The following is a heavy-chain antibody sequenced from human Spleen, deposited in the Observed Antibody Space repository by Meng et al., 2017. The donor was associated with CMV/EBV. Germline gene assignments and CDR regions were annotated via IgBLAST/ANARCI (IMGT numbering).Heavy chain of an antibody. V-gene: IGHV3-15*01. CDR3: VTDDCGPTWCRSRSYYYGMDV. CDR1: GFTFSSYA. D-gene: IGHD2-21*01. Sequence: GESLKISCAASGFTFSSYAMSWVRQAPGKGLEWVGRVRSKTDGGTTDYAAPVKGRFTISRDDSKNTLYLQMTSLKTEDTAVYFCVTDDCGPTWCRSRSYYYGMDVWGQGTTVTVSS. J-gene: IGHJ6*02. CDR2: VRSKTDGGTT.